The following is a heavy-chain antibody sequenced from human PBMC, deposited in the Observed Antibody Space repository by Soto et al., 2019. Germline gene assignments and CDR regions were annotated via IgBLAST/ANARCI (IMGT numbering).Heavy chain of an antibody. CDR3: ARQRTTVVTQAYLDY. Sequence: PSETLSLTCIVSGESISSSSYYWGRIRQPPGKGLEWIGSIYHSGRTYYNPSLKSRVSISIDTSKNQFSLKLSSVTAADTAMYYCARQRTTVVTQAYLDYWGQGALVTVSS. V-gene: IGHV4-39*01. D-gene: IGHD2-21*02. CDR2: IYHSGRT. J-gene: IGHJ4*02. CDR1: GESISSSSYY.